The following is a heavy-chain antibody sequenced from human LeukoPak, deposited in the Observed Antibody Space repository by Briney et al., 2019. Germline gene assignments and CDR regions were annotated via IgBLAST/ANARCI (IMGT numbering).Heavy chain of an antibody. V-gene: IGHV4-39*01. CDR3: ARRTTAAWVENWFDP. Sequence: ETLSLTCTVSGGSISSSSYYWGWIRQPPGKGLEWIGSIYYSGSTYYNPSLKSRVTISVDTSKNQFSLKLSSVTAADTAVYYCARRTTAAWVENWFDPWGQGTLVTVSS. CDR2: IYYSGST. J-gene: IGHJ5*02. CDR1: GGSISSSSYY. D-gene: IGHD6-13*01.